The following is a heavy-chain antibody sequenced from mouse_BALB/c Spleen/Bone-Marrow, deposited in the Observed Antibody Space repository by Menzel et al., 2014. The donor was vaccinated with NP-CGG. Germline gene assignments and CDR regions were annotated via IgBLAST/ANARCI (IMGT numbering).Heavy chain of an antibody. Sequence: VQLQQSGAELVRPGASVKLSCKASGYTFTSYWINWVKQRPGQGLEWIGNIYPSDSYTNYNQKFKDKATLTVDKSSSTAYMQLSSPTSEDSAVYYCTRGGPYFDVWGAGTTVTVSS. V-gene: IGHV1-69*02. D-gene: IGHD1-1*02. CDR3: TRGGPYFDV. J-gene: IGHJ1*01. CDR2: IYPSDSYT. CDR1: GYTFTSYW.